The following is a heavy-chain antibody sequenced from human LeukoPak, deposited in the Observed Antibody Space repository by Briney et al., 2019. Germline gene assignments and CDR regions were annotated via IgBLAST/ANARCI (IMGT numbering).Heavy chain of an antibody. Sequence: ASVKVSCKASGYTFTSYGISWVRQAPGQGLEWMGWISAYNGNTNYAQRLQGRVTMTTDASTSTAYMELRSLRSDDTAVYYCARVVPAANPFYYYYYGMDVWGQGTTVTVSS. D-gene: IGHD2-2*01. CDR2: ISAYNGNT. CDR1: GYTFTSYG. V-gene: IGHV1-18*01. J-gene: IGHJ6*02. CDR3: ARVVPAANPFYYYYYGMDV.